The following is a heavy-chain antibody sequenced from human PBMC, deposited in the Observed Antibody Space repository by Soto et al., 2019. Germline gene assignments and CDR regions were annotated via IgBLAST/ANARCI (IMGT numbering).Heavy chain of an antibody. CDR1: GFTFSNAW. J-gene: IGHJ4*02. Sequence: EVQLVESGGGLVQPGGSLRLSCAASGFTFSNAWMSWVRQAPGKGLEWVGRIKSKTDGGTTDYAAPVKGRFTISRDDSKNTLYLQMNSLKTEDTAVYYCTTAYAYSSSWYVGYWGQGTLVTVSS. V-gene: IGHV3-15*01. CDR2: IKSKTDGGTT. D-gene: IGHD6-13*01. CDR3: TTAYAYSSSWYVGY.